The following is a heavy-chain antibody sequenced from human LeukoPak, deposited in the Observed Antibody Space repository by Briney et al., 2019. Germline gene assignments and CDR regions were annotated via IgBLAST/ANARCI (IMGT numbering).Heavy chain of an antibody. J-gene: IGHJ4*02. CDR2: INTNTGNP. CDR1: GYTFTSYA. V-gene: IGHV7-4-1*02. D-gene: IGHD1-26*01. Sequence: ASVKVSCKASGYTFTSYAMNWVRQAPGQGLEWMGWINTNTGNPTYAQGFTGRFVFSLDTSVSTAYLQISSLKAEDTAVYYCARDSDGMVGPRSGFHYWGQGTLVTVSS. CDR3: ARDSDGMVGPRSGFHY.